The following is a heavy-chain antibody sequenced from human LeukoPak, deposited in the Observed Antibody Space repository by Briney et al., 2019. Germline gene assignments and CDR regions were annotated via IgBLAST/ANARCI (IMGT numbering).Heavy chain of an antibody. CDR3: ARVVTVAWSERRPGYFYMDV. V-gene: IGHV3-23*01. CDR1: GFTFSRNS. J-gene: IGHJ6*03. CDR2: ISGSDGST. D-gene: IGHD1-1*01. Sequence: GGSLRLSCAASGFTFSRNSMTWVRQAPGKGLEWVSAISGSDGSTYYADSVKGRFTISRDNSKNTLYLQMNSLRAEDTAVYYCARVVTVAWSERRPGYFYMDVWGKGTTVTVSS.